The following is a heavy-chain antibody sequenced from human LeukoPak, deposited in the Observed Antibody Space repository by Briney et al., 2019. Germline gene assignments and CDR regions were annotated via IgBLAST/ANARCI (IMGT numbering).Heavy chain of an antibody. J-gene: IGHJ4*02. Sequence: GGSLRLSCAASGFTFSSYSMNWVRQAPGKGLEWVSSISSISIYIYYADSVKGRFTISRDNSKNSLYLQMNSLRAEDTAVYYCARGDCSFPFDYWGQGTLVTVSS. D-gene: IGHD2-15*01. CDR3: ARGDCSFPFDY. CDR2: ISSISIYI. V-gene: IGHV3-21*01. CDR1: GFTFSSYS.